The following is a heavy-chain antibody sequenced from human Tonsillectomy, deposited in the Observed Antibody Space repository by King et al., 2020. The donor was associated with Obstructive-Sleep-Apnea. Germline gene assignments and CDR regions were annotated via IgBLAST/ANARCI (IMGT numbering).Heavy chain of an antibody. CDR1: GYSFTSYW. J-gene: IGHJ3*02. V-gene: IGHV5-51*01. D-gene: IGHD5-18*01. CDR2: IYPGDSDT. Sequence: VQLVESGAEVKKPGESLKISCKGSGYSFTSYWIGWVRQMPGKGLEWMGIIYPGDSDTRYSPSFQGQVTISADESISTAYLQWSSLKASDTAMYYCATLGYNYGDVFDIWGQGKMVTVSS. CDR3: ATLGYNYGDVFDI.